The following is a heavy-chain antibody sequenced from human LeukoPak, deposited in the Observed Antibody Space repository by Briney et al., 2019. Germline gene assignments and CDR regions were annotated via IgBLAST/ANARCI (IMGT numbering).Heavy chain of an antibody. CDR1: GYTLTELS. CDR3: ATGLSLLPDAFDI. Sequence: AASVKVSCKVSGYTLTELSMHWVRQAPGKGLEWMGGFDPEDGETIYAQKFQGRVTMTEDTSTDTAYMELSSLRSEDTAVYYCATGLSLLPDAFDIWGQGTMVTVSS. V-gene: IGHV1-24*01. D-gene: IGHD2-2*01. J-gene: IGHJ3*02. CDR2: FDPEDGET.